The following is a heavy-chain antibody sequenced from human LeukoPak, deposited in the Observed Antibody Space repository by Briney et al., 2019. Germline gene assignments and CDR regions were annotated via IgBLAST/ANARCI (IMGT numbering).Heavy chain of an antibody. D-gene: IGHD6-6*01. CDR1: GYSFTSYW. Sequence: GESLKISCKGSGYSFTSYWISWVRQMPGKGLEWMGRIDPSDSYTNYSPSFQGHVTISADKSISTAYLQWSSLKASDTAMYYCARHPTLVTARPYYFDYWGQGTLVTVSS. CDR3: ARHPTLVTARPYYFDY. J-gene: IGHJ4*02. V-gene: IGHV5-10-1*01. CDR2: IDPSDSYT.